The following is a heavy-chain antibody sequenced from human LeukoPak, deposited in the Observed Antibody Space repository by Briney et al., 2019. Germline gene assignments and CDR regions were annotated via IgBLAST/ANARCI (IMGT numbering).Heavy chain of an antibody. Sequence: PAGPLSLSCAASGFTFSRFWRNWVRQAPGRGLEGVANIDQSGGRNNYVDSVKGRFTISRDNAKNSLFLEMSSLRADDTAVYFCARDVEGGTFDIWGQGTTV. CDR2: IDQSGGRN. D-gene: IGHD3-16*01. V-gene: IGHV3-7*05. CDR3: ARDVEGGTFDI. CDR1: GFTFSRFW. J-gene: IGHJ3*02.